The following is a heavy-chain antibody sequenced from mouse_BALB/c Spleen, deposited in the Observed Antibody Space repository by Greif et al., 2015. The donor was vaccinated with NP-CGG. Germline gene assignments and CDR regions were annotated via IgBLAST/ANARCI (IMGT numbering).Heavy chain of an antibody. D-gene: IGHD4-1*01. J-gene: IGHJ4*01. CDR1: GYTFTDYY. CDR2: IYPGSGNT. V-gene: IGHV1-84*02. Sequence: QVQLQQSGPELVKPGASVKISCKASGYTFTDYYINWVKQKPGQGLEWIGWIYPGSGNTKYNEKFKGKATLTVDTSSSTAYMQFSGLTSEDTAVYFCARRTGTEAMDYWGQGTSVTVSS. CDR3: ARRTGTEAMDY.